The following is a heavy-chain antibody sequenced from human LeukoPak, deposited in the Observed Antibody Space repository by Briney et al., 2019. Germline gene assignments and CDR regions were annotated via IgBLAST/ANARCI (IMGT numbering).Heavy chain of an antibody. D-gene: IGHD3-22*01. CDR2: ISWNSGSI. J-gene: IGHJ4*02. V-gene: IGHV3-43*01. CDR1: GFDFGDYT. Sequence: GRSLRLSCAVSGFDFGDYTMHWVRHPPGKGLEWVSLISWNSGSIKYTESVKGRFTISRDNSKNSLYLQMSSLRTEDTALYYCARDIYDSGDFRGDFWGQGTLVTVSS. CDR3: ARDIYDSGDFRGDF.